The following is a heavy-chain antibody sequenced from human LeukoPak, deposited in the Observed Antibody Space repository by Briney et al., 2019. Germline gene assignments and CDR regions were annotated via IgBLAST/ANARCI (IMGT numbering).Heavy chain of an antibody. CDR1: GFTFSSYA. Sequence: GGSLRLSCAASGFTFSSYAMSWVRQAPGKGLVWVSRINSDGSSTSYADSVKGRFTISRDNAKNTLYLQMNSLRAEDTAVYYCARVLFSSSWYFDHWGQGTLVTVSS. D-gene: IGHD6-13*01. CDR3: ARVLFSSSWYFDH. CDR2: INSDGSST. V-gene: IGHV3-74*01. J-gene: IGHJ4*02.